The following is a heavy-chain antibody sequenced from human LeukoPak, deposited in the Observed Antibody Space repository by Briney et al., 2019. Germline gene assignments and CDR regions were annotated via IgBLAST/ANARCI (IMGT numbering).Heavy chain of an antibody. J-gene: IGHJ4*01. CDR1: GYSFTTYW. CDR2: IYPGDSDT. CDR3: ARHQIVGATRSPFDY. V-gene: IGHV5-51*01. D-gene: IGHD1-26*01. Sequence: GESLKISCKGSGYSFTTYWIGWVRQMPGNGLEWMGIIYPGDSDTRYSPSFQGQVTISADKSISTAYLQWSSLKASDTAMHYCARHQIVGATRSPFDYWGQEPWSPSPQ.